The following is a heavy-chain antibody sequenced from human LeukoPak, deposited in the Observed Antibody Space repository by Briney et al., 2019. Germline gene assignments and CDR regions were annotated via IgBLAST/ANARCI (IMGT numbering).Heavy chain of an antibody. CDR1: GFTFSNYW. V-gene: IGHV3-74*01. CDR2: INTDGSST. CDR3: ARARTPYYYDSSAYYSLGY. Sequence: GRSLRLSCAASGFTFSNYWMHWVRQAPGKGLVWVSRINTDGSSTSYADSVKGRFTISRDNAKNTLYLQMNSLRAEDTAVYYCARARTPYYYDSSAYYSLGYWGQGTLVTVSS. D-gene: IGHD3-22*01. J-gene: IGHJ4*02.